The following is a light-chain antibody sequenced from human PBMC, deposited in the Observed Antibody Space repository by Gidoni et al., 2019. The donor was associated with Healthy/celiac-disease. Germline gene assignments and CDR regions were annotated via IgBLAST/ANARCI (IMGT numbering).Light chain of an antibody. CDR3: QQYYSTPWT. V-gene: IGKV4-1*01. CDR1: QSDLYSSNNKNY. Sequence: DIVMTQSPDSLDVSLGERATINCKSSQSDLYSSNNKNYLAWYQQKPGQPPKLLIYWAATREAGVPDRFSGSGSGTDFTLTISSLQAEDVAVYYCQQYYSTPWTFGQGTKVEIK. CDR2: WAA. J-gene: IGKJ1*01.